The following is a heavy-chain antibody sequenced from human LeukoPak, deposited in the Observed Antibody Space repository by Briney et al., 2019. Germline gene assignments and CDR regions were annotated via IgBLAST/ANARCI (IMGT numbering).Heavy chain of an antibody. CDR1: GGSFSGHY. Sequence: TSETLSLTCAVYGGSFSGHYWTWIRQPPGKGLEWIGESTHSGSTNYNPSLKSRVTISVDTSKSQFSLKLTSVTAADTAVYHCARGRTGAAALDFWGPGTLVTVSS. CDR2: STHSGST. V-gene: IGHV4-34*01. J-gene: IGHJ4*02. D-gene: IGHD2-2*01. CDR3: ARGRTGAAALDF.